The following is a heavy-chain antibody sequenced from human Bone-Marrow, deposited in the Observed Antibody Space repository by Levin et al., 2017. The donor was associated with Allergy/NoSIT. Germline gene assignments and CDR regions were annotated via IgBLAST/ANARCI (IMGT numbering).Heavy chain of an antibody. CDR2: INAGNGNT. CDR3: ARGGMHRLGSYSYYYYGMDV. D-gene: IGHD7-27*01. Sequence: WASVKVSCKASEYTFTSYAMHWVRQAPGQRLEWMGWINAGNGNTEYSQKFQGRVTITRDTSASTAYMELSSLRSEDTAVYYCARGGMHRLGSYSYYYYGMDVWGQGTTVTVSS. J-gene: IGHJ6*02. V-gene: IGHV1-3*01. CDR1: EYTFTSYA.